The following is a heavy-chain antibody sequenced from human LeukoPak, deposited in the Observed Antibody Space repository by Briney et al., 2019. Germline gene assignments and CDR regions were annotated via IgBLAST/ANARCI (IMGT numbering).Heavy chain of an antibody. D-gene: IGHD3-10*01. Sequence: SETLSLTCAVYGGSFSGYYWGWIRQPPGKGLEWIGSIYYSGSTYYNPSLKSRVTISVDTSKNQFSLKLSSMTAADTAVYYCARDHYGSGSQGTFDYWGQGTLVTVSS. CDR3: ARDHYGSGSQGTFDY. V-gene: IGHV4-34*01. J-gene: IGHJ4*02. CDR2: IYYSGST. CDR1: GGSFSGYY.